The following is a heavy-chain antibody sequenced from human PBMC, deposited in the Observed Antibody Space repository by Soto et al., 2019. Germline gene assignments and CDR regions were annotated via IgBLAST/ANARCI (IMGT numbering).Heavy chain of an antibody. CDR2: IDPSDSYT. Sequence: GESLKISCNGSGYSFTSYWISWVRQMAGKGLEWMGRIDPSDSYTNYSPSFQGHVTISADKSISTAYLQWSSLKASDTAMYYCARHAWYCSGGSCWYYYYYYGMDVWGQGTTVTVSS. CDR3: ARHAWYCSGGSCWYYYYYYGMDV. D-gene: IGHD2-15*01. V-gene: IGHV5-10-1*01. J-gene: IGHJ6*02. CDR1: GYSFTSYW.